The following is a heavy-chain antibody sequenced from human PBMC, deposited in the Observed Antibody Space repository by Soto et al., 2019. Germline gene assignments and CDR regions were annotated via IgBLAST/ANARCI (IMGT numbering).Heavy chain of an antibody. CDR2: MSYDGTNE. J-gene: IGHJ4*02. Sequence: GGSLRLSCAASGFSFTHYTINWVRQAPGKGLEWVAVMSYDGTNEYYADSVKGRFTISRDNSKSTVYLQMNSLTPEDTALYYCARKWGTYSSASLAYWGLGYLVTVYS. D-gene: IGHD6-19*01. CDR1: GFSFTHYT. CDR3: ARKWGTYSSASLAY. V-gene: IGHV3-30*04.